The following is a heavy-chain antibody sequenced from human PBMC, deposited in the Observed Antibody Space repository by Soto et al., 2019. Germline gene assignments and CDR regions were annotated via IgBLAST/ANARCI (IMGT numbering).Heavy chain of an antibody. J-gene: IGHJ6*02. Sequence: PGGSLRLSCSASGFTFSSYGMHWVRQAPGKGLEYVSAISSNGGSTYYADSVKGRFTISRDNSKNTLYLQMSSLRAEHTAVYYCVKNGGVLLWFGPPGAYGMDVWGPGHTVTVYS. D-gene: IGHD3-10*01. V-gene: IGHV3-64D*06. CDR3: VKNGGVLLWFGPPGAYGMDV. CDR1: GFTFSSYG. CDR2: ISSNGGST.